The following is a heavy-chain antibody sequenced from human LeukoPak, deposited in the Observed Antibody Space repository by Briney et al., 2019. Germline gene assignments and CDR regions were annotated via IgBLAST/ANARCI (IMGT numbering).Heavy chain of an antibody. CDR1: GYTFTGYY. J-gene: IGHJ5*02. CDR3: ARARHPHYYYSLSGFDP. V-gene: IGHV1-2*02. Sequence: ASVKVSCTASGYTFTGYYMHWVRQAPGQGLEWMGWINPNSGGTNYAQKFQGRVTMTRDTSISTAYMELSRRRSDDTAAYYCARARHPHYYYSLSGFDPWGEGTLVTVSS. CDR2: INPNSGGT. D-gene: IGHD3-10*01.